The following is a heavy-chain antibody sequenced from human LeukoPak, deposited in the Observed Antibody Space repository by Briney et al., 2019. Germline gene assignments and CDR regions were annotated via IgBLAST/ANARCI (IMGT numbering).Heavy chain of an antibody. CDR3: ARDTSGDGAFDI. J-gene: IGHJ3*02. CDR2: ISSSGSSR. CDR1: GFTFSDYY. V-gene: IGHV3-11*01. Sequence: GRSLRLSCAASGFTFSDYYMSWIRQAPGKGLEWVSYISSSGSSRYYADSVKGRFTISRDNAKNSLYLQMNSLRAEDTAVYYCARDTSGDGAFDIWGQGTMVTVSS. D-gene: IGHD2-21*01.